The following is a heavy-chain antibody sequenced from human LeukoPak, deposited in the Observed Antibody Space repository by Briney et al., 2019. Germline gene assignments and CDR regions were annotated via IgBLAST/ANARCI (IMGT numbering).Heavy chain of an antibody. CDR3: ARIGSSALYFDL. V-gene: IGHV3-21*01. CDR2: ISSSSSYI. CDR1: GFTFSSYS. J-gene: IGHJ4*02. D-gene: IGHD2-2*01. Sequence: GGSLRLSCAASGFTFSSYSINWVRQAPGKGLEWVSSISSSSSYIYYADSLKGRFTISRDNAKNSLSLQMSSLRAEDTAVYYCARIGSSALYFDLWGPGTLVTVSS.